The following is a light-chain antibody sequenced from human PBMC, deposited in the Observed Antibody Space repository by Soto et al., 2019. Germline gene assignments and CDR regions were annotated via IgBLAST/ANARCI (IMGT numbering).Light chain of an antibody. J-gene: IGKJ2*01. Sequence: EIVLTQSPANLSLSPGERATLSCRASQSVSSYLAWYQQKPGQAPRLLIYDASNRATGIPARFSGSVSGTDFTHTISSLEPEDLAVYYCKQHSNWPPNSFGQGTKLEIK. CDR2: DAS. CDR1: QSVSSY. CDR3: KQHSNWPPNS. V-gene: IGKV3-11*01.